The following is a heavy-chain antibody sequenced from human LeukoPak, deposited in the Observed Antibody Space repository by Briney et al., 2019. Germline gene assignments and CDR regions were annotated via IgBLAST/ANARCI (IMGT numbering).Heavy chain of an antibody. CDR3: ARESDSDTHTPISKFFWYFDL. CDR2: IYTSGST. D-gene: IGHD3-22*01. J-gene: IGHJ2*01. CDR1: GGSFSGYY. V-gene: IGHV4-4*07. Sequence: SETLSLTCAVYGGSFSGYYWSWIRQPAGKGLEWIGRIYTSGSTNYNPSLKSRVTISVDTSKNQFSLKLSSVTAADTAVYYCARESDSDTHTPISKFFWYFDLWGRGTLVTVSS.